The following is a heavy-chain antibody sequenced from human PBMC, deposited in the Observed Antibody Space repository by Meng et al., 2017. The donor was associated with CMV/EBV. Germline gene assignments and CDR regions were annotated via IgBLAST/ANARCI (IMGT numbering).Heavy chain of an antibody. CDR3: ATETGLYYQLPIYYYYGMDV. CDR2: FDPEDGET. V-gene: IGHV1-24*01. CDR1: GYTLTELS. J-gene: IGHJ6*02. D-gene: IGHD2-2*01. Sequence: ASVKVSCKVSGYTLTELSMHWVRQAPGKGLEWMGGFDPEDGETIYAQKFQGRVTMTEDTSTDTAYMELSSLRSEDTAVYYCATETGLYYQLPIYYYYGMDVWAKGPRSPSP.